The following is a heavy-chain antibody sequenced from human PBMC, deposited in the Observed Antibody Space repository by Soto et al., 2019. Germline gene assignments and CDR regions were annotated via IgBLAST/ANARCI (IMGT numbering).Heavy chain of an antibody. CDR2: INPSGGST. J-gene: IGHJ6*02. Sequence: APVKVSCKASGYTFTSYYMHWVRQAPGQGLEWMGIINPSGGSTSYAQKFQGRVTMTRDTSTSTVYMELSSLRSEDTAVYYCARDSGEYYDILTGYRYYYYGMDVWGQGTTVTVSS. V-gene: IGHV1-46*01. CDR3: ARDSGEYYDILTGYRYYYYGMDV. D-gene: IGHD3-9*01. CDR1: GYTFTSYY.